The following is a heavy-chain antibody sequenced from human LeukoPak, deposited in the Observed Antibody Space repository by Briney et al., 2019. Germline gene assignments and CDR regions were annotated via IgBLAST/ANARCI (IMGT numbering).Heavy chain of an antibody. D-gene: IGHD6-13*01. CDR2: IKQDGSEK. V-gene: IGHV3-7*01. J-gene: IGHJ6*03. Sequence: GGSLRLSCAASGFTFSSYWMSWVRQAPGKGLEWVANIKQDGSEKYYVDSVKGRFTISRDNAKNSLYLQMNSLRAEDTAVYYCASGTQSPSSRGYYYMDVWGKGTTVTVYS. CDR1: GFTFSSYW. CDR3: ASGTQSPSSRGYYYMDV.